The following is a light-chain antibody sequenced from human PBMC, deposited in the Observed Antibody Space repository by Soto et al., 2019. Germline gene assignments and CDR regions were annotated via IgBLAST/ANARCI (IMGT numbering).Light chain of an antibody. CDR1: QSVSTR. CDR2: KAS. Sequence: DIQMTQSPSSLSASVGDRVTIICRASQSVSTRLAWYQQKPGKAPKLLIYKASTLQSGVPSRFSGSGSGTEFTLTITSLQPDDFATYYCHQYNRFPRTFGQGTKVEIK. J-gene: IGKJ1*01. V-gene: IGKV1-5*03. CDR3: HQYNRFPRT.